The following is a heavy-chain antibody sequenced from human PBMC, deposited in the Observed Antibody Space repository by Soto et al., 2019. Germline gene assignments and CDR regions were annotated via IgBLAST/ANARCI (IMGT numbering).Heavy chain of an antibody. J-gene: IGHJ4*02. CDR3: ARQASRYYYDSSGYYLDY. Sequence: PSETLSLTCTVSGGSISSSNSYWGWIRQPPGKGLEWIGSIYYSGSTYYNPSLKSRVSISVDTSKNQFSLKLSSVTAADTAVYYCARQASRYYYDSSGYYLDYWGPGTLVT. D-gene: IGHD3-22*01. CDR1: GGSISSSNSY. V-gene: IGHV4-39*01. CDR2: IYYSGST.